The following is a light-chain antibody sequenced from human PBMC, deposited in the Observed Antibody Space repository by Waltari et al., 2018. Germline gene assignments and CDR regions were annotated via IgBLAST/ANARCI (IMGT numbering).Light chain of an antibody. Sequence: IVLTQSPGTLSLSPGERATLSCRASQSVSSSYLAWYQQKPGQAPRLLIYGASSRATGIPGRFSGSGSGTDFTLTISRLEPEDLAVYYCQQYGSSPFTFGPGTKVDIK. J-gene: IGKJ3*01. CDR3: QQYGSSPFT. CDR1: QSVSSSY. V-gene: IGKV3-20*01. CDR2: GAS.